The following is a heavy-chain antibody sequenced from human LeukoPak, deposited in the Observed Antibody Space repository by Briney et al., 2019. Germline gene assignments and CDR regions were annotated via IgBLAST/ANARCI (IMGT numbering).Heavy chain of an antibody. V-gene: IGHV3-7*05. CDR2: INQDGSQK. Sequence: GGSLRLSCAASGFTFSNYWMSWVRQAPGKGLEWVANINQDGSQKYYVDSVKGRFTVSRDNGKNSLYLQMNSLRAEDTAVYFCAREGTDYWGQGTLVTVAS. CDR3: AREGTDY. CDR1: GFTFSNYW. D-gene: IGHD1-1*01. J-gene: IGHJ4*02.